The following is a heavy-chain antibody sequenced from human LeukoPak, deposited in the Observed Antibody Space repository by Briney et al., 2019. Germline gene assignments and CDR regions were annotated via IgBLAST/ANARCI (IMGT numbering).Heavy chain of an antibody. J-gene: IGHJ5*01. V-gene: IGHV5-51*01. CDR2: IYPGDSNP. CDR3: ARNQEWFDS. CDR1: GYCFTSYW. Sequence: GESLKIPGKGSGYCFTSYWIGWVRQLPGKGLVWLGIIYPGDSNPRYSPAFQGQVTISADNYTSTAHLQQSSRKAADNTMYYCARNQEWFDSWGQGTLVTVSS.